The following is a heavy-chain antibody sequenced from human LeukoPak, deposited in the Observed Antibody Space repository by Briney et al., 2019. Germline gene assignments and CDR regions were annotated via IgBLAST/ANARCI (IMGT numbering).Heavy chain of an antibody. CDR2: IYYTGST. J-gene: IGHJ5*02. V-gene: IGHV4-59*01. CDR1: GGSISTYY. Sequence: PSETLSLTCNGSGGSISTYYCSWIQQPPGKGLEWTGYIYYTGSTSYNPSLKSRVTMSLDASKNQFSLELNSVTPADTAVYYCARGGNYWPQWWFDPWGRGTLVSVSS. CDR3: ARGGNYWPQWWFDP. D-gene: IGHD1-26*01.